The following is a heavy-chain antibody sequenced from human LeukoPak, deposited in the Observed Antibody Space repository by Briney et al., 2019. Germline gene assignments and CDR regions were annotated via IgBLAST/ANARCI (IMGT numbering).Heavy chain of an antibody. Sequence: PGGSLRLSCAASGFTFSDYYMSWIRQAPGKGLEWVSDISSSGSTIYYADSVKGRFTISRDNSYNTVSLQMNSLRDEDTGVYYCAKGLRTGVGPYMGYHYYMDVWGKGATVTVSS. J-gene: IGHJ6*03. V-gene: IGHV3-11*01. D-gene: IGHD3-16*01. CDR2: ISSSGSTI. CDR3: AKGLRTGVGPYMGYHYYMDV. CDR1: GFTFSDYY.